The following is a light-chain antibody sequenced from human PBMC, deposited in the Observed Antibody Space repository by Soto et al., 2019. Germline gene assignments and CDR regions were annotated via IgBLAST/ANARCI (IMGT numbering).Light chain of an antibody. V-gene: IGKV1-12*01. Sequence: DIQMTQSPSSVSASVGDRVTITCRASQDVRSWLAWYQQKPGTGPKLLIYAASSLQGAVPSRFSGSGSGTDFTLTISSLQPEDFGTYYCLQANSFPLTFGGGTKVDIK. J-gene: IGKJ4*01. CDR1: QDVRSW. CDR3: LQANSFPLT. CDR2: AAS.